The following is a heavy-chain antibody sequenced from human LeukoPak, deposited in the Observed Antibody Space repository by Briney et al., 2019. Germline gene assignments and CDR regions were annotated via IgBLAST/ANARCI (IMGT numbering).Heavy chain of an antibody. Sequence: PGGSLRLSCAASGLTFSSYGMHWVRQAPGKGLEWVAFIRYDGSNKYYADSVKGRFTISRDNSKNTLYLQMNSLRAEDTAVYYCAKEELSAVTTSDSKNWFDPWGQGTLVTVSS. CDR3: AKEELSAVTTSDSKNWFDP. D-gene: IGHD4-17*01. CDR1: GLTFSSYG. V-gene: IGHV3-30*02. J-gene: IGHJ5*02. CDR2: IRYDGSNK.